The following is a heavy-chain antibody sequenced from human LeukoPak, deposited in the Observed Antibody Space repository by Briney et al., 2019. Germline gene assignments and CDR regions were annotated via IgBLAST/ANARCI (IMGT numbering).Heavy chain of an antibody. V-gene: IGHV3-23*01. CDR1: GFIFSSYA. D-gene: IGHD5-18*01. Sequence: GGSLRLSCAASGFIFSSYAMSWVRQALGKGLEWVSAISGSGGYTYYADSVKGRFTVSRDNSKNTLYLHMNSLRAEDTAVYYCAKIDRGEYSYGSFFDYWGQGTLVTVSS. CDR2: ISGSGGYT. J-gene: IGHJ4*02. CDR3: AKIDRGEYSYGSFFDY.